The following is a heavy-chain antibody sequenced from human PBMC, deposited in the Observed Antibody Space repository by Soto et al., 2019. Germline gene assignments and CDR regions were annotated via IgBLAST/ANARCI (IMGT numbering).Heavy chain of an antibody. V-gene: IGHV3-21*01. CDR1: GFTFSSYS. D-gene: IGHD4-17*01. CDR3: ARDSVMTRSEYYYMDV. Sequence: GGSLRLSCAASGFTFSSYSMNWVRQAPGKGLEWVSSISSSSSYIYYADSVKGRFTISRDNAKNSLYLQMNSLRAEDTAVYYCARDSVMTRSEYYYMDVWGKGTTVTVSS. CDR2: ISSSSSYI. J-gene: IGHJ6*03.